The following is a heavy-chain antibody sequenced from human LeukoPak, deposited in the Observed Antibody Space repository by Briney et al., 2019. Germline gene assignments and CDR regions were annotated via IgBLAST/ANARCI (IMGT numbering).Heavy chain of an antibody. Sequence: SETLSLTCTVSGGSISSSSYYWGWIRQPPGKGLEWIGSIYYSGSTYYNPSLKSRVTISVDTSKNQFSLKLSSVTAADTAVYYCASHSLMVRGVINYWGQGTLVTVSS. J-gene: IGHJ4*02. D-gene: IGHD3-10*01. V-gene: IGHV4-39*01. CDR1: GGSISSSSYY. CDR2: IYYSGST. CDR3: ASHSLMVRGVINY.